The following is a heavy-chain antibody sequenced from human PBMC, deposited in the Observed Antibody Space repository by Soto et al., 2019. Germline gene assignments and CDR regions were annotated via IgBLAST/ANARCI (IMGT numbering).Heavy chain of an antibody. V-gene: IGHV3-23*04. CDR3: AKAIYTSPIYFFDS. J-gene: IGHJ4*02. CDR1: GFTFSNFG. CDR2: ISGNGGTT. D-gene: IGHD2-2*01. Sequence: EVQLVESGGGLVQPGGSLRLSCAASGFTFSNFGMSWVRQAPGKGLEWVSAISGNGGTTYYAESVKGRFIVSRDNSKNTLYLHMNSPRAEDTAIYYCAKAIYTSPIYFFDSWGQGTLVTVSS.